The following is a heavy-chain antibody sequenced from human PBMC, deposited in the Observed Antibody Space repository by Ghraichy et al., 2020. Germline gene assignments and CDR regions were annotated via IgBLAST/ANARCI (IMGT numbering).Heavy chain of an antibody. J-gene: IGHJ3*02. D-gene: IGHD6-6*01. V-gene: IGHV4-34*01. CDR2: INHSGST. Sequence: SETLSLTCAVYGGSFSGYYWSWIRQPPGKGLEWIGEINHSGSTNYNPSLKSRVTISVDTSKNQFSLKLSSVTAADTAVYYCARVKARIYSSSSGNAFDIWGQGTMVTVSS. CDR3: ARVKARIYSSSSGNAFDI. CDR1: GGSFSGYY.